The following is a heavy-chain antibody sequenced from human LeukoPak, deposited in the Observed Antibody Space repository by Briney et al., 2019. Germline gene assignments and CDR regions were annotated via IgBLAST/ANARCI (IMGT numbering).Heavy chain of an antibody. D-gene: IGHD6-13*01. CDR2: INPNSGST. J-gene: IGHJ4*02. Sequence: ASVKVSCKASGYTFTGYYMNWVRQAPGQGLEWMGWINPNSGSTNYAQKFQGRVTMTRDTAISTAYMELNRLRSDDTAVYYCAGDFLRAADGKYYFDYWGQGTLVTVSS. CDR1: GYTFTGYY. V-gene: IGHV1-2*02. CDR3: AGDFLRAADGKYYFDY.